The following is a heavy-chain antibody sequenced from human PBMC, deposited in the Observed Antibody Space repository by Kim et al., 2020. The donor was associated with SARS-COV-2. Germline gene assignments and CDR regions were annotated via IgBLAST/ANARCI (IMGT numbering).Heavy chain of an antibody. V-gene: IGHV1-18*01. D-gene: IGHD2-15*01. Sequence: NDAQQLQGRVTMTTDTSTSTAYMELRSLRSDDTAVYYCARDCSGGSCYGYWGQGTLVTVSS. J-gene: IGHJ4*02. CDR3: ARDCSGGSCYGY.